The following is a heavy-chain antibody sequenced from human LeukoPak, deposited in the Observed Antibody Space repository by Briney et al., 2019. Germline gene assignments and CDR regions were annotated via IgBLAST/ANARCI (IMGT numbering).Heavy chain of an antibody. D-gene: IGHD6-6*01. J-gene: IGHJ4*02. CDR1: GYTFTSYD. CDR3: ARDQGEQLVPPFDY. V-gene: IGHV1-8*03. Sequence: ASVKVSCKASGYTFTSYDINWVRQATGQGLEWMGWMNPNSGNTGYAQKFQGRVTITRNTSISTAYMELSSLRFDDTAVYYCARDQGEQLVPPFDYWGQGTLVTVSS. CDR2: MNPNSGNT.